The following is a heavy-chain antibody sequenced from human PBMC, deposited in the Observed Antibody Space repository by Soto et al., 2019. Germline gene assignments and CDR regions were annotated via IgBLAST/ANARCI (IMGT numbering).Heavy chain of an antibody. V-gene: IGHV3-13*01. CDR1: GFTFSTYD. CDR2: IGTLFDT. Sequence: EVQLVESVGALVRPGGSLRLSCVASGFTFSTYDMHWVRQVPGKRLGWVSAIGTLFDTYYTPSVEGRFTVSRENGRNSFLLQMLSLRVGGTGLDSCLRVRSNDFRWSTPPKFDPWGRGPKVTVSS. D-gene: IGHD2-2*01. J-gene: IGHJ5*02. CDR3: LRVRSNDFRWSTPPKFDP.